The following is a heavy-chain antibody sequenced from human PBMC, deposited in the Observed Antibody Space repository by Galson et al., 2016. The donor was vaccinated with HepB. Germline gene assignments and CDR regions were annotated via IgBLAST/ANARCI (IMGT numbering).Heavy chain of an antibody. J-gene: IGHJ5*02. CDR2: IYNSGNT. V-gene: IGHV4-61*02. CDR1: GGSISSAGYY. D-gene: IGHD3-3*01. CDR3: ARAPYILRFLEKLNWSDT. Sequence: TLSLTCTVSGGSISSAGYYWTWIRQSAGKGLEWIGRIYNSGNTKYNPSLQSRITMSVDTSKNEFSLKVTSVTAADTAVYYCARAPYILRFLEKLNWSDTWGQGALVTVSA.